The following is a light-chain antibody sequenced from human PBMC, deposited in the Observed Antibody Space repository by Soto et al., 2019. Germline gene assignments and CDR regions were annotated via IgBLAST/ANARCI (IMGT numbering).Light chain of an antibody. J-gene: IGLJ2*01. V-gene: IGLV2-11*01. CDR1: SSDVGGYDF. Sequence: QSALTQPRSVSGSPGQSVTISCTGTSSDVGGYDFVSWYQQHPGKAPKLMISDVSKRPSGVPDRFSGSKSGNTASLTISGLQAEDEDDYYCCSYAGDVELFGGGTKLTVL. CDR3: CSYAGDVEL. CDR2: DVS.